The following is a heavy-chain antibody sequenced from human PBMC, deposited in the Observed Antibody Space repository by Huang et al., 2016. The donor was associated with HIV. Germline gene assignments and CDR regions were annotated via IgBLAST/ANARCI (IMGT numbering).Heavy chain of an antibody. J-gene: IGHJ3*02. Sequence: QVQLVASGAELKKPGASVRVSWQVSGYTVSELSLHWVRQAPEKGIEWVGGFDPEEGETIYAQRLQGRSTMTEDTSTDTAYMEPSSLRPEDTAVYYCATSTPDVGAGVLRSAFDIWGQGTMVTVSS. CDR3: ATSTPDVGAGVLRSAFDI. D-gene: IGHD2-15*01. CDR2: FDPEEGET. V-gene: IGHV1-24*01. CDR1: GYTVSELS.